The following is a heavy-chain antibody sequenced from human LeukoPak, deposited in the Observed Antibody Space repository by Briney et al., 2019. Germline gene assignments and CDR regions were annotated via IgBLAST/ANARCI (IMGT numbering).Heavy chain of an antibody. CDR2: INPNSGGT. J-gene: IGHJ4*02. D-gene: IGHD3-16*01. CDR3: AIESVTGEDVLGDY. CDR1: RYTFTGYY. Sequence: ASVTVSSKASRYTFTGYYMDWVRQAPGQGLEWMGWINPNSGGTNYAQKFQGRVTMTRDTSISTAYMELSRLRSDDTAVYYCAIESVTGEDVLGDYWGQGTLVTVSS. V-gene: IGHV1-2*02.